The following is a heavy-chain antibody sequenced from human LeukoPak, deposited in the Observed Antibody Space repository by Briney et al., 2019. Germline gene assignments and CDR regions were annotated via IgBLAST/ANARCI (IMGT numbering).Heavy chain of an antibody. Sequence: GESLKISCKGSGYSFTSYWIGWVRQMPGKGLEWMGIIYPGDSDTRYSPSFQGQVTISADKSISTAYLQWSSLKASDTAMYYCARGGYDSSGYQKNFQHWGQGTPVTVSS. CDR3: ARGGYDSSGYQKNFQH. V-gene: IGHV5-51*01. D-gene: IGHD3-22*01. CDR2: IYPGDSDT. J-gene: IGHJ1*01. CDR1: GYSFTSYW.